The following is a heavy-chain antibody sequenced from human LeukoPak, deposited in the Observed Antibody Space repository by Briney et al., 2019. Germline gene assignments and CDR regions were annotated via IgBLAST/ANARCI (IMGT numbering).Heavy chain of an antibody. CDR2: IWYDGSNK. CDR3: ARDEVRAVVVSPATRGATDY. J-gene: IGHJ4*02. D-gene: IGHD2-2*01. V-gene: IGHV3-33*01. Sequence: GGSLRLSCAASGFTFSSYGMHWVRQAPGKGLEWVAAIWYDGSNKNYVDSVKGRFSISRDNSKNTLYLQMNSLRAEDTAVYYCARDEVRAVVVSPATRGATDYWGQGTLVTVSS. CDR1: GFTFSSYG.